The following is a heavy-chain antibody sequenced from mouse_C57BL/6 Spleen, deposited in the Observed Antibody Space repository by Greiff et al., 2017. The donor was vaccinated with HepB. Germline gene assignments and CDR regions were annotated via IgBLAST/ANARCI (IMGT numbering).Heavy chain of an antibody. D-gene: IGHD2-3*01. CDR2: IDPSDSYT. CDR3: ARPHDGYFDY. Sequence: QVQLQQPGAELVRPGTSVKLSCKASGCTFTSYWMHWVKQRPGQGLEWIGVIDPSDSYTNYNQKFKGKATLTVDTSSSTAYMQLSSLTSEDSAVYYCARPHDGYFDYWGQGTTLTVSS. CDR1: GCTFTSYW. J-gene: IGHJ2*01. V-gene: IGHV1-59*01.